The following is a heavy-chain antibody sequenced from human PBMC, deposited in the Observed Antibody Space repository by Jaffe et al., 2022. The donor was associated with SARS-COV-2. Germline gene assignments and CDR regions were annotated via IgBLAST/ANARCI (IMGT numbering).Heavy chain of an antibody. V-gene: IGHV3-49*03. Sequence: EVQLVESGGGLVQPGRSLRLSCTASGFTFGDYAMGWFRQAPGRGLELVGFIRSKASGGTTEYAASVKGRFIISRDDSKSIAYLQMNSLKTEDTAVYYCTRDFPAPYRGDSTTFDSWGQGTLVTVSS. CDR2: IRSKASGGTT. CDR3: TRDFPAPYRGDSTTFDS. CDR1: GFTFGDYA. D-gene: IGHD5-18*01. J-gene: IGHJ4*02.